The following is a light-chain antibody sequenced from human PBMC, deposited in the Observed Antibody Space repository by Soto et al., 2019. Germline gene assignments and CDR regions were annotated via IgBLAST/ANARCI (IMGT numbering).Light chain of an antibody. V-gene: IGKV3-20*01. CDR3: QQYGSSPLIT. CDR2: GVS. J-gene: IGKJ5*01. CDR1: QSVSSSS. Sequence: EIVLTQSPCTLSFSPGESSTLSCRSSQSVSSSSLAWYQQKPGQAPRLLFFGVSNRAAGVPDRFGGSGSGTDFTLTISRLEPEDFAVYYCQQYGSSPLITFGQGTRLEIK.